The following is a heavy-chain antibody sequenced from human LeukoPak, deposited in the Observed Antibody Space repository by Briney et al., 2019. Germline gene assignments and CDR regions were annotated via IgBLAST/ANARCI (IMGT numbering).Heavy chain of an antibody. D-gene: IGHD2-2*01. V-gene: IGHV3-74*01. Sequence: GGSLRLSCVASGFTFSKHWMHWVRQAPGKGLVWVSRINSDGSSTSYADSVKGRFTISRDNAKNTLYLQMNSLRAEDTAVYYCARGMVPVPFDYWGQGTLVTVSS. J-gene: IGHJ4*02. CDR1: GFTFSKHW. CDR3: ARGMVPVPFDY. CDR2: INSDGSST.